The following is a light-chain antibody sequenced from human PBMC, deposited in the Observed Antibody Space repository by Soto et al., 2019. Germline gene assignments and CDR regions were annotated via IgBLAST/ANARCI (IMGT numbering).Light chain of an antibody. CDR1: QSVFYSSNNKNY. V-gene: IGKV4-1*01. CDR2: WAS. Sequence: IVMTQSPDSLAVSLGERATINCKSSQSVFYSSNNKNYLTWYQQKPGQPPKLLIYWASTRESGVPDRFSGSGSGTDFTLTISSLQAEDVAVYYCQQYYITPITFGQGTRLEIK. J-gene: IGKJ5*01. CDR3: QQYYITPIT.